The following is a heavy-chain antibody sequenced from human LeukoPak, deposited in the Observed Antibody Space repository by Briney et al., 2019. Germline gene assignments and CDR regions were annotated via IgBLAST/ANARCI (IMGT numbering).Heavy chain of an antibody. CDR3: ARERVAVVVVPAAIRFGYYYYGMDV. D-gene: IGHD2-2*01. CDR2: ISAYNGNT. J-gene: IGHJ6*02. V-gene: IGHV1-18*01. Sequence: GASVKVSCKASGYTFTSYGISWVRQAPGQGLEWMGWISAYNGNTNYAQKLQGRVTMTTDTSTSTAYMEPRSLRSDDTAVYYCARERVAVVVVPAAIRFGYYYYGMDVWGQGTTVTVSS. CDR1: GYTFTSYG.